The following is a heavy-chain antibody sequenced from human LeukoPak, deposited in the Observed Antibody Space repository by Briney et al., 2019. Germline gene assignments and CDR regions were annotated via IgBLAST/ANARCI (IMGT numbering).Heavy chain of an antibody. V-gene: IGHV3-23*01. J-gene: IGHJ4*02. D-gene: IGHD3-10*01. CDR3: ANGMIRGVSGY. Sequence: GGSLRLSCAASGFTFSSYAMSWDRQAPGKGLEWVSAISGSGGSTYYADSVKGRFTISRDNSKNTLYLQMNSLRAEDTAVYYCANGMIRGVSGYWGQGTLVTVSS. CDR1: GFTFSSYA. CDR2: ISGSGGST.